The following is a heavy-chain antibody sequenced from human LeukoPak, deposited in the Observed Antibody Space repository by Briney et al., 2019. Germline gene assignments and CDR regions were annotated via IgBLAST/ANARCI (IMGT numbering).Heavy chain of an antibody. J-gene: IGHJ4*02. V-gene: IGHV3-21*01. CDR2: ISSSSSYI. CDR1: GFTFSSYS. D-gene: IGHD6-19*01. CDR3: ARDHIAVAGTLGY. Sequence: GGSLRLSCAASGFTFSSYSTNWVRQAPGKGLEWVSSISSSSSYIYYADSVKGRFTISRDNAKNSLYLQMNSLRAEDTAVYYCARDHIAVAGTLGYWGQGTLVTVSS.